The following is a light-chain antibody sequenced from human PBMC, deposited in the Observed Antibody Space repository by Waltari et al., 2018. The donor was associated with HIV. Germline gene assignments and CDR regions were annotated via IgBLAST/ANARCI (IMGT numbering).Light chain of an antibody. V-gene: IGKV3-20*01. CDR3: QQSGSSPFT. CDR1: QSVTSNY. J-gene: IGKJ3*01. Sequence: VLTQSPGTLSLSPGEGATLSCRASQSVTSNYLAWYQQKPGQPPRLLIYGATSRATGIPDRFSGSGSGTDFTLTISRLEPEDFAVYYCQQSGSSPFTFGPGTKVDIK. CDR2: GAT.